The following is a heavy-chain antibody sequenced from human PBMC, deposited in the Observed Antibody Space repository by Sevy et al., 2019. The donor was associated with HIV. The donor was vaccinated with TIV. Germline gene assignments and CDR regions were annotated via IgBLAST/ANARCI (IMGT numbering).Heavy chain of an antibody. CDR1: GFTFSSYA. CDR2: ISYDGSNK. CDR3: ARDRSKGEQQLNY. J-gene: IGHJ4*02. Sequence: GGSLRLSCAASGFTFSSYAMHWVRQAPGKGLEWVAVISYDGSNKYYADSVKGGFTISSDNSKNTLYLQMNSLRAEDTAVYYCARDRSKGEQQLNYWGQGTLVTVSS. D-gene: IGHD6-13*01. V-gene: IGHV3-30-3*01.